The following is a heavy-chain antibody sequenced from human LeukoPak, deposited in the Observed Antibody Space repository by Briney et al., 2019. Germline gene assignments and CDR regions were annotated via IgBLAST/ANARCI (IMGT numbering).Heavy chain of an antibody. CDR1: GRPFSSYA. CDR3: ARDRQRYSSSWYDYYYYGMDV. CDR2: IIPILGIA. J-gene: IGHJ6*02. Sequence: SVNVFCKASGRPFSSYAISWVRQAPGQGLEWMGRIIPILGIANYAHKFQGRVTITADKSTSTAYRELSSLRSEDTAVYYCARDRQRYSSSWYDYYYYGMDVWGQGTTVTGSS. D-gene: IGHD6-13*01. V-gene: IGHV1-69*04.